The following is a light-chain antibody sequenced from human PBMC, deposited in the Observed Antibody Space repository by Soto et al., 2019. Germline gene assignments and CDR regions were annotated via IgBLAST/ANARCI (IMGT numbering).Light chain of an antibody. CDR3: QQSYSTMAT. Sequence: DFQMTQSPSSLSASIGDRVTITCRASQSIRTYLNWYQQKPGKAPQLLIYAASPLQSGVPSRFSGSGSGTDFTLTISSLQPEDFATYYCQQSYSTMATFGQGTKVEIK. CDR2: AAS. CDR1: QSIRTY. V-gene: IGKV1-39*01. J-gene: IGKJ1*01.